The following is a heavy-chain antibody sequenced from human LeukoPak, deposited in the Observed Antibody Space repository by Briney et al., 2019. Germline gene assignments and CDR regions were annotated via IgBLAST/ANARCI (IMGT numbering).Heavy chain of an antibody. J-gene: IGHJ4*02. CDR1: GFTFKSFG. D-gene: IGHD2-8*01. CDR2: IQSDGSFI. CDR3: VKDLPVLHS. V-gene: IGHV3-30*02. Sequence: GGSLRLSCPTSGFTFKSFGMHWVRQAPGKALEHLAFIQSDGSFIYYADSVKGRFTISRDDSKNTLYLQMNGLRGDDTALYYCVKDLPVLHSWGQGTLVTVSS.